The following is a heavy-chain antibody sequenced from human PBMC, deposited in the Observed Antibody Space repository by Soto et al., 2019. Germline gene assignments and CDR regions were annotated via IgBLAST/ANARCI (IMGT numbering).Heavy chain of an antibody. CDR2: IWYDGSNK. J-gene: IGHJ6*02. Sequence: QVQLVESGGGVVQPGRSLRLSCAASGFTFSSYGMHWVRHAPGKGLEWVAVIWYDGSNKYYADSVKGRFTISRDNSKNTLYLQMNSLRAEDTAVYYCARELPIAVAVGEAFYYYYGMDVWGQGTTVTVSS. V-gene: IGHV3-33*01. D-gene: IGHD6-19*01. CDR1: GFTFSSYG. CDR3: ARELPIAVAVGEAFYYYYGMDV.